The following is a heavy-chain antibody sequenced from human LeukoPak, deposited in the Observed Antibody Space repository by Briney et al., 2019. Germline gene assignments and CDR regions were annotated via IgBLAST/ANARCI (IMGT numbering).Heavy chain of an antibody. J-gene: IGHJ4*02. D-gene: IGHD3-3*01. V-gene: IGHV4-34*01. CDR1: GGSFSGYY. CDR2: INHSGST. CDR3: ASGQYYDLWSGYYVD. Sequence: SETLSLTCAVYGGSFSGYYWTWIRQPPGKGLEWIGEINHSGSTNYNPSLESRVTMSVDTSKNHFSLKLSSVTAADTAVYYCASGQYYDLWSGYYVDWGQGTLVTVSA.